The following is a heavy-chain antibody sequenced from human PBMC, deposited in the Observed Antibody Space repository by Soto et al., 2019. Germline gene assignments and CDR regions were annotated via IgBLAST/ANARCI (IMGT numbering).Heavy chain of an antibody. CDR2: IIPIFGTA. CDR3: ARVRYYGSGSTRPPFDY. V-gene: IGHV1-69*01. J-gene: IGHJ4*02. Sequence: VQLVQSGAEVKKPGSSVKVSCKASGGTFSSYAISWVRQAPGQGLEWMGGIIPIFGTANYAQKFQGRVTITADESTSTAYMELSSLRSEDTAVYYCARVRYYGSGSTRPPFDYWGQGTLVTVSS. CDR1: GGTFSSYA. D-gene: IGHD3-10*01.